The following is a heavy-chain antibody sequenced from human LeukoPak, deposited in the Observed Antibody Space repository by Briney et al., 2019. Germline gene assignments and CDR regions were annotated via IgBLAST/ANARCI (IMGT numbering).Heavy chain of an antibody. Sequence: GASVKVSCKASAYTFTGYYIHWVRQAPGQGLEWMGWINPNSGDTKYAQKFQGRVTLTRDTSITTAYMELSRLRSDDTAVYYCARDMGYYDKSGLDYWGQGTLVTVSS. V-gene: IGHV1-2*02. CDR2: INPNSGDT. CDR3: ARDMGYYDKSGLDY. D-gene: IGHD3-22*01. J-gene: IGHJ4*02. CDR1: AYTFTGYY.